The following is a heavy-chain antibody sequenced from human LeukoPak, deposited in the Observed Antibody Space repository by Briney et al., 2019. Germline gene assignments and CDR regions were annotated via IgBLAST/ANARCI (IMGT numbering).Heavy chain of an antibody. D-gene: IGHD1-20*01. CDR1: GFTFSSYS. CDR3: AREPPRSITGTTDAFDI. Sequence: GGSLRLSCAASGFTFSSYSMNWVRQAPGKGLEWVSSISSSSSYIYYADSVKGRFTISRDNAKNSLYLQMNSLRAEDTAVYYCAREPPRSITGTTDAFDIWGQGTMVTVSS. CDR2: ISSSSSYI. J-gene: IGHJ3*02. V-gene: IGHV3-21*01.